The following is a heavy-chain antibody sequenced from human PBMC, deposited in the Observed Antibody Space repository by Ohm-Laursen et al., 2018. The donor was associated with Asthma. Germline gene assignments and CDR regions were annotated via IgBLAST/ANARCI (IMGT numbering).Heavy chain of an antibody. CDR2: ISYDGSNK. CDR3: AKGGPFRYYYYYGMDV. Sequence: SLRLSFLPSGFTFSSYGMHWVRQAPGKGMAWVAVISYDGSNKNYADSVNARFTISRDNSKNTLYLQMSSLRAEDTAVYFCAKGGPFRYYYYYGMDVWGQGTTVTVSS. V-gene: IGHV3-30*18. J-gene: IGHJ6*02. CDR1: GFTFSSYG. D-gene: IGHD3-16*01.